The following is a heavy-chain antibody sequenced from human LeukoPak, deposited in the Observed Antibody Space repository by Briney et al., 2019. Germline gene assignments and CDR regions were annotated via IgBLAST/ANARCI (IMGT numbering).Heavy chain of an antibody. D-gene: IGHD3-10*01. V-gene: IGHV4-34*01. CDR2: INHSGST. J-gene: IGHJ5*02. CDR3: ARKTLRYYGSGSEET. CDR1: GGSFSGYY. Sequence: SETLSLTCAVYGGSFSGYYWSWIRQPPGKGLEWIGEINHSGSTNYNPSLKSRVTISVDTSKNQFSLKLSSVTAADTAVYYCARKTLRYYGSGSEETWGQGTLVTVSS.